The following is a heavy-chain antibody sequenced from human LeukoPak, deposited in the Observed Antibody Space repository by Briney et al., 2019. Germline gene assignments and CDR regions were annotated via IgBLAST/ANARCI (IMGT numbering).Heavy chain of an antibody. Sequence: SVKVSCKASGGTFSSYTISWVRQAPGQGLEWMGGIIPVFGTTNYAQKFQGRVTITADESTTTAYMELSSLRSEDTAVYYCARGPIVVVPAAMGGYYYYMDVWGKGTTVTVSS. CDR2: IIPVFGTT. V-gene: IGHV1-69*13. J-gene: IGHJ6*03. CDR3: ARGPIVVVPAAMGGYYYYMDV. D-gene: IGHD2-2*01. CDR1: GGTFSSYT.